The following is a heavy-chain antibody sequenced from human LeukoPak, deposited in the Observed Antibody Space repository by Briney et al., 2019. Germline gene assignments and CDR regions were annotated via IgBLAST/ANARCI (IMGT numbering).Heavy chain of an antibody. CDR1: GFTFDDYA. V-gene: IGHV3-9*01. CDR3: AKDIRAGTSDIDY. CDR2: ISWNSGSI. D-gene: IGHD6-19*01. Sequence: HSGGSLRLSCAASGFTFDDYAMPWVRQAPGKGLEWDSGISWNSGSIGYADSVKGRFTISRDNAKNSLYLQMNSLRAEDTALYYCAKDIRAGTSDIDYWGQGTLVTVSS. J-gene: IGHJ4*02.